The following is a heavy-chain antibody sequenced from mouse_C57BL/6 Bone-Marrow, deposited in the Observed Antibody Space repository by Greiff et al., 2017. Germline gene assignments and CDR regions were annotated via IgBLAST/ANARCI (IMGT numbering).Heavy chain of an antibody. Sequence: VQLQQSGPELVKPGASVKISCKASGYTFTDYYMNWVKQSHGKSLEWLGELNPNNGGTSYNQKFKGKATLTVDKSSSTAYMELRSLTSEDSAVYYCARRPYWYFDVWGTGTTVTVSS. J-gene: IGHJ1*03. V-gene: IGHV1-26*01. CDR3: ARRPYWYFDV. CDR2: LNPNNGGT. CDR1: GYTFTDYY.